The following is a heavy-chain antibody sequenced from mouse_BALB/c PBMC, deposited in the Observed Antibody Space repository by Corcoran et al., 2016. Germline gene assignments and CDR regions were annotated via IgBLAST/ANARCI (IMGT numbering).Heavy chain of an antibody. D-gene: IGHD1-1*01. CDR2: INPNNGGT. Sequence: EVLLQQSGPELVKPGASVKIPCKASGYTFTDYNMDWVKQSHGKSLEWIGDINPNNGGTIYNQKFKGKATLTVDKSSSTAYMELRSLTSEDTAGYYCARFHYGSRGAYWGQGTLVTVSA. CDR3: ARFHYGSRGAY. V-gene: IGHV1-18*01. CDR1: GYTFTDYN. J-gene: IGHJ3*01.